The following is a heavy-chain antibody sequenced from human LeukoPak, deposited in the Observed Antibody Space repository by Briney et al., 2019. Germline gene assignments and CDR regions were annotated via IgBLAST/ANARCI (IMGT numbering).Heavy chain of an antibody. CDR1: GFTFSSYG. Sequence: GGSLRLSCAASGFTFSSYGMHWVRQAPGKGLEWVAVIWYDGSNKYYADSVKGRFTISRDNSKNTLYLQMNSLRAEDTAVYYCARDRDGSYDRGPRDAFDIWGQGTIVTVSS. CDR2: IWYDGSNK. J-gene: IGHJ3*02. CDR3: ARDRDGSYDRGPRDAFDI. D-gene: IGHD1-26*01. V-gene: IGHV3-33*01.